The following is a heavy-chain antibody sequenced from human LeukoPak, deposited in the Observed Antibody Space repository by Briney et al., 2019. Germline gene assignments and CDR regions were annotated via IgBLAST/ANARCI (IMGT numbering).Heavy chain of an antibody. Sequence: SETLSLTCTVSGGSISSYYWSWIRQPPGKGLEWIGYIYYSGSTNYNPSLKSRATISVDTSKNQFSPKLSSVTAADTAVYYCARGHYDFWSGYYIGFDYWGQGTLVTVSS. D-gene: IGHD3-3*01. CDR2: IYYSGST. CDR3: ARGHYDFWSGYYIGFDY. J-gene: IGHJ4*02. CDR1: GGSISSYY. V-gene: IGHV4-59*01.